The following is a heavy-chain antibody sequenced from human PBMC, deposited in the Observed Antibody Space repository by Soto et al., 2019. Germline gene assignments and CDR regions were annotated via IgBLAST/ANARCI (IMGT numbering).Heavy chain of an antibody. Sequence: QVQLVQSGAEVKKPGASVKVSCKASGYTFSTYDINWVRQATGQGLEWMGWMNPNSGNTGYAQKFQGRVTMTRDTSITTAYMELSSLRSEDPAVFFCARALRAQLLPQTGGKGPLATVS. V-gene: IGHV1-8*01. J-gene: IGHJ4*02. CDR3: ARALRAQLLPQT. CDR2: MNPNSGNT. CDR1: GYTFSTYD. D-gene: IGHD2-2*01.